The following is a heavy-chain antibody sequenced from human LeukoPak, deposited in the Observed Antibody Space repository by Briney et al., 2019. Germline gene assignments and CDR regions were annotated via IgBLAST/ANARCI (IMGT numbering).Heavy chain of an antibody. V-gene: IGHV1-2*02. CDR3: AREIVATIGGAFDI. CDR2: INPHSGGT. Sequence: GASVKVSCKASGYTFSDYYLHWVRQAPGHGLEWMGWINPHSGGTHYAQKFQGRVTMTRVTSISTAYMELSSLRSDDTAVYFCAREIVATIGGAFDIWGQGTMVTVSS. D-gene: IGHD5-12*01. CDR1: GYTFSDYY. J-gene: IGHJ3*02.